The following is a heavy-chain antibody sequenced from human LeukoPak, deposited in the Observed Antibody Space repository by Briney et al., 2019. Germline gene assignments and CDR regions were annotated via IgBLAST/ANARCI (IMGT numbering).Heavy chain of an antibody. CDR1: GFTLSRYN. CDR3: ARDGLPVAGFLSGY. Sequence: GGSLRLSCAVSGFTLSRYNINWVRQAPGKGLEWVSSISSSSTYIYYADSLKGRFTISRDNSKNTLYLQMNSLRAEDTAVYYCARDGLPVAGFLSGYWGQGTLVTVSS. V-gene: IGHV3-21*01. D-gene: IGHD6-19*01. J-gene: IGHJ4*02. CDR2: ISSSSTYI.